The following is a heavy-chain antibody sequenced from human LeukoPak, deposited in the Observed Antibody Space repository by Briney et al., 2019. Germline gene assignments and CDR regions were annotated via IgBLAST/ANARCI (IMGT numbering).Heavy chain of an antibody. V-gene: IGHV4-39*07. D-gene: IGHD6-13*01. J-gene: IGHJ1*01. Sequence: PSETLSLTCTVSGGSISSSSYYWGWIRQPPGKGLEWIGSIYYSGSTHYNPSLKSRVTILVDTSKNQFSMKLSSVTAADTAVYYCARGRKSIAAAGYQHWGQGTLVTVSS. CDR2: IYYSGST. CDR1: GGSISSSSYY. CDR3: ARGRKSIAAAGYQH.